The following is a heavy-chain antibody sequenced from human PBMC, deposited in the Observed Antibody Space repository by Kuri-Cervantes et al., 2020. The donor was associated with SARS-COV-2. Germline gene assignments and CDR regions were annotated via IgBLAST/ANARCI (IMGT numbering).Heavy chain of an antibody. CDR1: GGSISSGGYY. CDR2: IHHSGST. D-gene: IGHD7-27*01. Sequence: SETLSLTCTVSGGSISSGGYYWSWIRQHPGKGLEWIGYIHHSGSTFYSPSLRSRLTLSLDISKNQFSLKLTSVSAADTAVYYCARDNYETGGTDPWGQGILVTVSS. CDR3: ARDNYETGGTDP. J-gene: IGHJ5*02. V-gene: IGHV4-30-4*08.